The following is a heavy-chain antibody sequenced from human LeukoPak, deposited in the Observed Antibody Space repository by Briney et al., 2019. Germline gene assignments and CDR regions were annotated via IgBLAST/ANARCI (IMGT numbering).Heavy chain of an antibody. J-gene: IGHJ4*01. CDR3: ARDGTAAGLYFDL. D-gene: IGHD6-13*01. Sequence: AGGSLRLSCAASGFTFSSYTMHWVRQAPGKGLGWVASISQNGGEKSYVDSVKGRFTISIDNPKNSLYLQMSSLRAEDTAVYYCARDGTAAGLYFDLWGQGTLVTVSS. CDR2: ISQNGGEK. V-gene: IGHV3-7*01. CDR1: GFTFSSYT.